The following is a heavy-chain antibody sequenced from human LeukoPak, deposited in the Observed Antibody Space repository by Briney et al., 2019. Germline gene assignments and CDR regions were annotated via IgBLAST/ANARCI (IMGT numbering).Heavy chain of an antibody. D-gene: IGHD5-24*01. Sequence: GGSLRLSCAASGFTFSSYGMHWVRQAPGKGLEWVAVISYDGSNKYYADSVKGRFTISRDNSKNTLYLQMNSLRAEDTAAYYCAKGGGDGYRWGQGTLVTVSS. J-gene: IGHJ4*02. CDR1: GFTFSSYG. V-gene: IGHV3-30*18. CDR2: ISYDGSNK. CDR3: AKGGGDGYR.